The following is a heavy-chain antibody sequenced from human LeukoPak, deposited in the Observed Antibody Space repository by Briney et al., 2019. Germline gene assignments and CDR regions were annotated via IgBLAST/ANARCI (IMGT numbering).Heavy chain of an antibody. J-gene: IGHJ4*02. V-gene: IGHV4-39*01. D-gene: IGHD2-2*01. CDR3: ARLRGYCSTNSCYAGTSMADYFDY. CDR1: GYSFSSSSYY. Sequence: SETLCLTCTVSGYSFSSSSYYWGWIPQSPGKGLEWFMSFYCSGKNYDNPSLKSRVTISVDTSKNRFSLRLSSVTAADTAVYYCARLRGYCSTNSCYAGTSMADYFDYWGQGTLVTVSS. CDR2: FYCSGKN.